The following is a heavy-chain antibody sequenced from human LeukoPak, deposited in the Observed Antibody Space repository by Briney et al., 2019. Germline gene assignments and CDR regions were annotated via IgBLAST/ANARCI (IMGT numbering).Heavy chain of an antibody. J-gene: IGHJ3*02. D-gene: IGHD6-6*01. CDR3: ARDRVEYSTSPDVFDI. CDR1: GGSISSYY. V-gene: IGHV4-59*01. Sequence: SETLSLTCTVSGGSISSYYWSWIRQPPGKGLEWIGYIYYSGRTNYNPSLKSRVTISVDTSKNQFSLKLSSVTAADTAVYYCARDRVEYSTSPDVFDIWGQGTMVTVSS. CDR2: IYYSGRT.